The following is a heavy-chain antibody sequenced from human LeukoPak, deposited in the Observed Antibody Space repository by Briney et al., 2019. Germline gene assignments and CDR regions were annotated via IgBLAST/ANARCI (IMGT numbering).Heavy chain of an antibody. CDR3: AKETGIILVRGAVDY. V-gene: IGHV3-23*01. CDR2: TSGSGGNP. D-gene: IGHD3-10*01. J-gene: IGHJ4*02. CDR1: GFTFSSYA. Sequence: GGPLRLSCTASGFTFSSYAMSWVRQAPGKGLEWVSATSGSGGNPYYADSVKGRFTISRDNSKNTLYLHMNSLRAEDTALYYCAKETGIILVRGAVDYWGQGTLVTVSS.